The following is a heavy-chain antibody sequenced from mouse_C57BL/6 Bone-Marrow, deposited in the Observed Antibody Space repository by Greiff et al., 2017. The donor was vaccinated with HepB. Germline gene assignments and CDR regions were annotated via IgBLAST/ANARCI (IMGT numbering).Heavy chain of an antibody. Sequence: VQLQQSGAELVRPGASVKLSCTASGFNIKDDYMHWVKQRPEQGLEWIGWIDPENGDTEYASKFQGKATITADTSSNTAYLQLSSLTSEDTAVYYCTTITTGDAMDYWGQGTSVTVSS. CDR1: GFNIKDDY. V-gene: IGHV14-4*01. J-gene: IGHJ4*01. D-gene: IGHD1-2*01. CDR3: TTITTGDAMDY. CDR2: IDPENGDT.